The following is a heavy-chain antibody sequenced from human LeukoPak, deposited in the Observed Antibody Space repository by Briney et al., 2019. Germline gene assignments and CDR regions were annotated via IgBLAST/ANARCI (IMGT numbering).Heavy chain of an antibody. J-gene: IGHJ4*02. CDR2: INPNSGGT. Sequence: ASVKVSCKASGYTFTGYYMQWVRQAPGQGLEWMGWINPNSGGTNYAQKLQGRVTMTRDTSISTAYMELSRLRSDDTAVYYCARVWYYYDSSGYEMWGQGTLVTVSS. D-gene: IGHD3-22*01. CDR1: GYTFTGYY. CDR3: ARVWYYYDSSGYEM. V-gene: IGHV1-2*02.